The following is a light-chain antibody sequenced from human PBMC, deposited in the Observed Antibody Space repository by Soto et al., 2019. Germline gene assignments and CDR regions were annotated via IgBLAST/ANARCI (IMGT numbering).Light chain of an antibody. CDR1: QSVSSN. Sequence: EIVMTQSPATLSVSPGERATLSCRASQSVSSNLAWYQQKPGQAPRLLIYGASTRATGIPARFSGSGSGTEFTLTISSLQSEDFAVYYCQQYNNSPPWTFCQGTKVEIK. J-gene: IGKJ1*01. CDR2: GAS. CDR3: QQYNNSPPWT. V-gene: IGKV3-15*01.